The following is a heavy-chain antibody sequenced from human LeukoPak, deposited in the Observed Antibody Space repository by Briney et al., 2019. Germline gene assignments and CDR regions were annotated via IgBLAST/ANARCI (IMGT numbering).Heavy chain of an antibody. Sequence: SETLSLTCAVYGGSFSGYYWSGIRRPRGKGREGIGEMKHSGSTNYNPSRKSPVTISADTSKNHYSPQLSHVTAADTAVYYCESCAWVPGVIGGISFDYWGQGTLVIVSS. CDR1: GGSFSGYY. CDR2: MKHSGST. CDR3: ESCAWVPGVIGGISFDY. V-gene: IGHV4-34*01. D-gene: IGHD3-10*01. J-gene: IGHJ4*01.